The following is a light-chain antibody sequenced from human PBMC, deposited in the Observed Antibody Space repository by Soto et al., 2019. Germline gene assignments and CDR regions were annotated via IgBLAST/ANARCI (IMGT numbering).Light chain of an antibody. Sequence: IHMTHSPASLSASVLDRVTITFLASQTIISWLAWYQQKPGKAPKLLIYKASTLKSGVPSRFSGSGSGTEFTLTISSLQPDDFATYYCQHYNSYSEAFGQGTKVDIK. CDR2: KAS. J-gene: IGKJ1*01. CDR3: QHYNSYSEA. V-gene: IGKV1-5*03. CDR1: QTIISW.